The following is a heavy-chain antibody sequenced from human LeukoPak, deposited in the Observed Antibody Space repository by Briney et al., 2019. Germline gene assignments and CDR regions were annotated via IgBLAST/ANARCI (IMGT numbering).Heavy chain of an antibody. CDR2: ISISGSKT. V-gene: IGHV3-23*01. D-gene: IGHD4-17*01. J-gene: IGHJ4*02. CDR1: GFTFSSYA. CDR3: ANEIRPNDY. Sequence: GGSLRLSCAPSGFTFSSYAMTWVRQAPGKGLEWVSAISISGSKTYYADSVKGRFTISRDNSKNTLYLQMNSLRAEDTAVYYCANEIRPNDYWGQGTQVTVSS.